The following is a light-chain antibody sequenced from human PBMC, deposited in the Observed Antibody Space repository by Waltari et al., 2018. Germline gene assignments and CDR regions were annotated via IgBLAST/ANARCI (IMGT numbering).Light chain of an antibody. CDR3: QQFKI. J-gene: IGKJ5*01. Sequence: AIQLTQSPSSLSASVGDRVTIACRASQGINSALAWYQLKPGKAPQRLIYDASSLESGVPSRFSGSGSGTDFTLTISSLQPEDFATYYCQQFKIFGQGTRLEIK. V-gene: IGKV1-13*02. CDR1: QGINSA. CDR2: DAS.